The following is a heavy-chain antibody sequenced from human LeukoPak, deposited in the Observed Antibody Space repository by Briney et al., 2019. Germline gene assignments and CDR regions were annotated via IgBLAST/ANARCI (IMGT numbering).Heavy chain of an antibody. J-gene: IGHJ6*03. V-gene: IGHV3-21*01. CDR3: ARESGSQEYSYYYYYMDV. D-gene: IGHD1-26*01. CDR2: ISSSSSYI. CDR1: GFTFSSYS. Sequence: GGSLRLSCAASGFTFSSYSMNWVRQAPGKGLEWVSSISSSSSYIYYADSVKGRFTISRDNAKNSLYLQMNRLRAEDTAVYYCARESGSQEYSYYYYYMDVWGKGTTVTISS.